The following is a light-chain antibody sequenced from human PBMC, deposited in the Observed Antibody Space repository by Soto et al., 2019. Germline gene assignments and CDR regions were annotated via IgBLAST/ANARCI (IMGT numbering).Light chain of an antibody. J-gene: IGLJ1*01. CDR1: ISDVGGNKF. CDR3: SSFTGTNNV. Sequence: QSVLTQPASVSGSPGQSITISCTGTISDVGGNKFVSWYQQYPGKAPKLMICDASNRTSGVSNRFSGSKSGNTASLTISGLQAEDEADYYCSSFTGTNNVFGTGTKLTVL. V-gene: IGLV2-14*03. CDR2: DAS.